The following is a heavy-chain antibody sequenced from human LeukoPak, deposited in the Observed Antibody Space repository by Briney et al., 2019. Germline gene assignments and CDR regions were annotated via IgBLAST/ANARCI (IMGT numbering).Heavy chain of an antibody. Sequence: GASVKVSCKASGYTFTGYGISWVRQAPGQGLEWMGWISAYNGNTNYAQKLQGRVTMTTDTSTSTAYMELRSLRSDDTAVYYCARDCGMEWLYRYYYYGMDVWGQGTTVTVSS. V-gene: IGHV1-18*01. CDR2: ISAYNGNT. D-gene: IGHD3-3*01. CDR3: ARDCGMEWLYRYYYYGMDV. J-gene: IGHJ6*02. CDR1: GYTFTGYG.